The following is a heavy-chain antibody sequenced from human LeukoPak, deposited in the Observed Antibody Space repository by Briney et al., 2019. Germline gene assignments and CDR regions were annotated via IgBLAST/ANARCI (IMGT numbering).Heavy chain of an antibody. D-gene: IGHD4-17*01. V-gene: IGHV1-46*01. CDR1: GYTFTSYY. J-gene: IGHJ3*02. CDR2: INPSGGST. Sequence: ASVKVSCKASGYTFTSYYMYWVRQAPGQGLEWMGIINPSGGSTSYAQKFQGRVTMTRDTSTSTVYMELSSLRSEDTAVYYCARTLRGHAFDIWGQGTMVTVSS. CDR3: ARTLRGHAFDI.